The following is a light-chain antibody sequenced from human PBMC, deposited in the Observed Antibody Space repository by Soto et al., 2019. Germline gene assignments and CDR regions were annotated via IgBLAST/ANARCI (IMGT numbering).Light chain of an antibody. CDR3: QQRHMWPIT. CDR2: DAY. J-gene: IGKJ5*01. Sequence: EILMTQSPATLSVSPGERATLSCRASQSVSNNLAWYQQKPGQAPRLLIYDAYNRATGIPPRFSGSGSGTDFTLTISSLEPEDSAVYYCQQRHMWPITFGQGTRLEI. V-gene: IGKV3-11*01. CDR1: QSVSNN.